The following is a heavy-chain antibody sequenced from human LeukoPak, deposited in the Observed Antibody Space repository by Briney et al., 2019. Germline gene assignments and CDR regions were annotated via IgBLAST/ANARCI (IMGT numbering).Heavy chain of an antibody. V-gene: IGHV4-38-2*01. CDR2: IYHSGST. J-gene: IGHJ4*02. Sequence: SETLSLTCAVSGYSISSGYYWDWIRQPPGKGLEWIGSIYHSGSTYYNPSLKSRVTISVDTSKNQFSLKLSSVTAADTAVYYCARRRTGVSFDYWGQGTLVTVSS. CDR1: GYSISSGYY. D-gene: IGHD3-10*01. CDR3: ARRRTGVSFDY.